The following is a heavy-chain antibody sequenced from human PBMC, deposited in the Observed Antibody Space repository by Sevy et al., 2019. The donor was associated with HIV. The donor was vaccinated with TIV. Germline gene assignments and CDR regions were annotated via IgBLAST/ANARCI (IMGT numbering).Heavy chain of an antibody. CDR2: ISSSGSTI. CDR3: ARAQSRAAGPALDY. D-gene: IGHD6-13*01. CDR1: GFTFSSYE. V-gene: IGHV3-48*03. J-gene: IGHJ4*02. Sequence: GGSLRLSCAASGFTFSSYEMNWVRQAPGKGLEWVSYISSSGSTIYYADSVKGRFTISRDNAKNSLYLQMNSLRAEDTTVYYCARAQSRAAGPALDYWGQGTLVTVSS.